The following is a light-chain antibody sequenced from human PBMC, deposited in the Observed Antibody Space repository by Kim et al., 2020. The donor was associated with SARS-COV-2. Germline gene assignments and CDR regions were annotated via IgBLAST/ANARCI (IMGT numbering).Light chain of an antibody. CDR3: QVWDSSNVV. CDR1: NSGSKN. J-gene: IGLJ2*01. V-gene: IGLV3-9*01. Sequence: SYELTQPLSVSVALGQTARITCGGNNSGSKNVHWYQQKPGQAPVLVIYRDSNRPSGIPERFSGSNSGNTATLTISRAQAGDEADYYCQVWDSSNVVFGGGTQLTVL. CDR2: RDS.